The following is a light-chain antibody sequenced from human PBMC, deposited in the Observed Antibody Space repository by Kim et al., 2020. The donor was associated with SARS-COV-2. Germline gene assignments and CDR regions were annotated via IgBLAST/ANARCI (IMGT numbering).Light chain of an antibody. J-gene: IGKJ2*01. Sequence: QSASISCTSSQSLVYRDGNTYLNWFQQRPGQSPRRLIYRVSNRDSGVPDRFSGSVSGAVFTLKISSVEVEDIGLYFCMQGSHWPYTFGQGTKLEI. CDR1: QSLVYRDGNTY. CDR3: MQGSHWPYT. V-gene: IGKV2-30*01. CDR2: RVS.